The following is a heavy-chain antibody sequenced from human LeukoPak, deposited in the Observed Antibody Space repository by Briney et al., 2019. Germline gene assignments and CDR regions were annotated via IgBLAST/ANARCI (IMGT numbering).Heavy chain of an antibody. D-gene: IGHD2-15*01. CDR2: ISSSTSYI. V-gene: IGHV3-21*01. CDR1: GFTFSSYS. Sequence: PGGSLRLSCAASGFTFSSYSMNWVSQAAGKGLDWVSSISSSTSYIYYVASVKGRFTISRDNAKSSLYLQMNSLRAEDTAVYYCARDSSASGYFDYWGQGTLVTVSS. J-gene: IGHJ4*02. CDR3: ARDSSASGYFDY.